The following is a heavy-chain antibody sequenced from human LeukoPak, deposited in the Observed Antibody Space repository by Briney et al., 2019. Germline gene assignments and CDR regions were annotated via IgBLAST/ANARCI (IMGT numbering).Heavy chain of an antibody. D-gene: IGHD3-16*02. Sequence: GGSLRLSCAASGFTFSSYAMSWVRQAPGKGLEWVSAISGSGGSTYYAGSVKGRFTISRDNSKNTLYLQMNSLRAEDTAVYYCAKSVTITFGGVIGAFDIWGQGTMVTVSS. CDR1: GFTFSSYA. CDR3: AKSVTITFGGVIGAFDI. V-gene: IGHV3-23*01. J-gene: IGHJ3*02. CDR2: ISGSGGST.